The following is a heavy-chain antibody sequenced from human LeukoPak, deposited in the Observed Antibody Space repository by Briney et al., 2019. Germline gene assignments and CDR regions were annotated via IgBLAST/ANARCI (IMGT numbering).Heavy chain of an antibody. V-gene: IGHV1-69*13. CDR2: VTPIFGTA. D-gene: IGHD4-11*01. Sequence: ASVKVSCKVSGDTFNTHAVSWVRQAPGQGPEWMGGVTPIFGTANYAQKFQGRVTITADESTNTAYIELNGLRSDDTAVYYCTRCRTPYNNYYFDYWGQGTLVTVSP. CDR1: GDTFNTHA. CDR3: TRCRTPYNNYYFDY. J-gene: IGHJ4*02.